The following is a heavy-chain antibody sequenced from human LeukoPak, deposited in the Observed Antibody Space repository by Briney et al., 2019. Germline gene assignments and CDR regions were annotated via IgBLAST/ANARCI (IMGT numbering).Heavy chain of an antibody. D-gene: IGHD4-11*01. Sequence: ASVKVSCKASGYTFTSYYMHWVRQAPGQGLEWMGIINPSGGSTSYAQKFQGRVTMTRDTSTSTVYMELSSLRSEDTAVYYCARELRSYRYYYYGMDVWGQGTTVTVSS. CDR2: INPSGGST. CDR3: ARELRSYRYYYYGMDV. V-gene: IGHV1-46*01. J-gene: IGHJ6*02. CDR1: GYTFTSYY.